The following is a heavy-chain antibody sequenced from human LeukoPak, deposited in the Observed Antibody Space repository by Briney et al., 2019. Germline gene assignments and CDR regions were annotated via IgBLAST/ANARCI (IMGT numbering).Heavy chain of an antibody. Sequence: GGSLRLSCVASGFTFNRYWMSWVRQAPGKGLEWVANIKQDGSEKDYVGSVKGRFTISRDNAKNSLYLQVNSLRAEDTAVYYCARIGSSYGDYFDYWGQGTLVTVSS. CDR3: ARIGSSYGDYFDY. J-gene: IGHJ4*02. V-gene: IGHV3-7*01. D-gene: IGHD6-6*01. CDR2: IKQDGSEK. CDR1: GFTFNRYW.